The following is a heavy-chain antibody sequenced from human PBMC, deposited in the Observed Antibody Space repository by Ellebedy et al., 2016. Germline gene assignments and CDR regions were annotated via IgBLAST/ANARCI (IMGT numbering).Heavy chain of an antibody. V-gene: IGHV4-61*01. CDR2: IYYSGST. D-gene: IGHD6-6*01. J-gene: IGHJ4*02. Sequence: SETLSLXXTVSGGSVSTGSYYCSWIRQPPGKGLEWIGYIYYSGSTNYNPSLKSRVTISVDTSKNQFSLKLSSVTAADTALYYCAREYSSSSGKVFDYWGQGTLVTVSS. CDR3: AREYSSSSGKVFDY. CDR1: GGSVSTGSYY.